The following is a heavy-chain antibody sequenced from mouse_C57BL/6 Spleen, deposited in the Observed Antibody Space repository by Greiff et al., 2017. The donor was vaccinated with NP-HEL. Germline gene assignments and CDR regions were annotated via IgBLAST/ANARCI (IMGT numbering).Heavy chain of an antibody. CDR3: ARGGSSGYDYFDY. J-gene: IGHJ2*01. V-gene: IGHV1-64*01. CDR1: GYTFTSYW. Sequence: QVQLQQPGAELVKPGASVKLSCKASGYTFTSYWMHWVKQRPGQGLEWIGMIHPNSGSTNYNEKFKSKATLTVDKSSSTAYMQLSSLTSEDSAVYDWARGGSSGYDYFDYWGQGTTLTVSS. D-gene: IGHD3-2*02. CDR2: IHPNSGST.